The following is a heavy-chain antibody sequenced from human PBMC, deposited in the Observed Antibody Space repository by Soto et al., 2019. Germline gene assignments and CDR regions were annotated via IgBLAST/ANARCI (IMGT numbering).Heavy chain of an antibody. Sequence: SESLSLTGAVYGGSFNGYYWNWIRQPPGKGLEWIGEINHTGGTHYNPSLKSRVTMSVDTSKNQFSLRLSSVTAADTAIYYCATRITVFGLLIPPFDPWGQGTQVTVSS. CDR1: GGSFNGYY. CDR2: INHTGGT. D-gene: IGHD3-3*01. CDR3: ATRITVFGLLIPPFDP. J-gene: IGHJ5*02. V-gene: IGHV4-34*01.